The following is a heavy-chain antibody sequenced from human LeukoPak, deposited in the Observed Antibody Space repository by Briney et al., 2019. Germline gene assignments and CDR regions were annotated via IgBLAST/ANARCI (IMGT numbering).Heavy chain of an antibody. CDR2: INHSGST. J-gene: IGHJ4*02. CDR1: GGSFSGYY. V-gene: IGHV4-34*01. Sequence: SEPLSLTCAVYGGSFSGYYWSWIRQPPGEGLEWIGEINHSGSTNYNPSLKSRVTISVDTSKNQFSLKLSSVTAADTAVYYCARSPYGGPTFFDYWGQGTLVTVSS. D-gene: IGHD4-23*01. CDR3: ARSPYGGPTFFDY.